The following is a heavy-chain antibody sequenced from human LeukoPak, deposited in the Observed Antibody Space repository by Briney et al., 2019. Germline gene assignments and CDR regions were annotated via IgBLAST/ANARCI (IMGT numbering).Heavy chain of an antibody. CDR3: ARSSTGLRKRNDF. D-gene: IGHD5-12*01. Sequence: ASVKLSCKTSGYTFTSDDIKWVRQATGQGLEWMGWMHLNSGNTGYAQKFQGRVTMTRNTSISTAYMERSSLRSEDTGIYYCARSSTGLRKRNDFWGQGTLVTVSS. CDR2: MHLNSGNT. V-gene: IGHV1-8*01. J-gene: IGHJ4*02. CDR1: GYTFTSDD.